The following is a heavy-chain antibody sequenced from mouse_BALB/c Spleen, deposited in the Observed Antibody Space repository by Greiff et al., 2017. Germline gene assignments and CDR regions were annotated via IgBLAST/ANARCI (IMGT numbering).Heavy chain of an antibody. J-gene: IGHJ2*01. V-gene: IGHV3-8*02. CDR2: ISYSGST. CDR3: ARLRGLDGYYLDY. Sequence: EVQRVESGPSLVKPSQTLSLTCSVTGDSITSGYWNWIRKFPGNKLEYMGYISYSGSTYYNPSLKSRISITRDTSKNQYYLQLNSVTTEDTATYYCARLRGLDGYYLDYWGQGTTLTVSA. D-gene: IGHD2-3*01. CDR1: GDSITSGY.